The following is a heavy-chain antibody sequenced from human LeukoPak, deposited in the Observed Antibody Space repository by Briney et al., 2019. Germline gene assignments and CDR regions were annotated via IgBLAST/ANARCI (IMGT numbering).Heavy chain of an antibody. D-gene: IGHD4-17*01. CDR1: GFTFSSYS. Sequence: GGSLRLSCAASGFTFSSYSMNWVRQAPGKGLEWASSISSSSSYIYYADSVKGRFTISRDNAKNSLYLQMNSLRAEDTAVYYCARAPNGDYLDYWGQGTLVTVSS. J-gene: IGHJ4*02. V-gene: IGHV3-21*01. CDR3: ARAPNGDYLDY. CDR2: ISSSSSYI.